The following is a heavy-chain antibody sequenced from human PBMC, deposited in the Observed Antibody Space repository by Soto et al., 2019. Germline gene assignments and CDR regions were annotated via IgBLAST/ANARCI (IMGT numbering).Heavy chain of an antibody. J-gene: IGHJ6*02. Sequence: GGSLRLSCAASGFTFSSYGMHWVRQAPGKGLEWVAVIWYDGSNKYYADSVKGRFTISRDNSKNTLYLQMNSLRAEDTAVYYCARGRGYCSGGSCPPADYYDGMDVRGQGAAVTVSS. V-gene: IGHV3-33*01. CDR2: IWYDGSNK. CDR3: ARGRGYCSGGSCPPADYYDGMDV. D-gene: IGHD2-15*01. CDR1: GFTFSSYG.